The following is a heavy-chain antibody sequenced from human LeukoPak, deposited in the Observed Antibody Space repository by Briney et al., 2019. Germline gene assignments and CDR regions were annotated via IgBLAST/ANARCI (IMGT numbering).Heavy chain of an antibody. V-gene: IGHV4-31*03. Sequence: SETLSLTCTVSGGSISSGGYYWSWIRQHPGKGLEWIGYIYYSGSTYYNPSLKSRVTISVATSKNQFSLKLSSVTAADTAVYYCARVRTTVTAHFDYWGQGTLVTVSS. CDR2: IYYSGST. J-gene: IGHJ4*02. CDR1: GGSISSGGYY. D-gene: IGHD4-11*01. CDR3: ARVRTTVTAHFDY.